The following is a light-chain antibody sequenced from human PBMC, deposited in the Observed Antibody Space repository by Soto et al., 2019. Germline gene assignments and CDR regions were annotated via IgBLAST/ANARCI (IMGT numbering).Light chain of an antibody. CDR2: DVN. V-gene: IGLV2-11*01. J-gene: IGLJ2*01. Sequence: QSALTQPRSVSGSPGQSVTISCTGTSSDVGGYNYVSWYQQHPDKAPKLMIYDVNKRPSGVPDRFSGSKSGNTASLTISGLQAEDEADYYCCSYAGSYTLVFGGGTKLTVL. CDR1: SSDVGGYNY. CDR3: CSYAGSYTLV.